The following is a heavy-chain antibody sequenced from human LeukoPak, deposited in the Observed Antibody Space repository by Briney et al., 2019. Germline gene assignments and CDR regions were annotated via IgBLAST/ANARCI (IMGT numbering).Heavy chain of an antibody. CDR2: INWNGDTT. J-gene: IGHJ4*02. V-gene: IGHV3-20*04. CDR3: ARSNMITSGVLSLY. CDR1: GFAFDDYA. D-gene: IGHD3-16*01. Sequence: PGGSLRLSCAASGFAFDDYALNWVRQVPGKGLEWVASINWNGDTTGYGDSVKGRFTIARDNAKSFLYLQMNSLRADDTAIYYCARSNMITSGVLSLYWGQGTLVSVSS.